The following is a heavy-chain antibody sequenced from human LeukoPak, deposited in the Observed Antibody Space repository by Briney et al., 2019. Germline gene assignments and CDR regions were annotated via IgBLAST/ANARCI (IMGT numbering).Heavy chain of an antibody. CDR1: GGSISSSSYY. CDR2: INHSGGT. V-gene: IGHV4-39*07. CDR3: ARGVDYYGV. Sequence: NTSETLSLTCTVSGGSISSSSYYWGWIRQPPGKGLEWIGEINHSGGTNYNPSLKSRVTISVDTSKKQFSLKLSSVTAADTAVYYCARGVDYYGVWGQGTLVTVSS. D-gene: IGHD3-10*01. J-gene: IGHJ4*02.